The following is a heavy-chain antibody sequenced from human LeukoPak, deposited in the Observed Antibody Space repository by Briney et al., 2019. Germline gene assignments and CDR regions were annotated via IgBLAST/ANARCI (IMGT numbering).Heavy chain of an antibody. CDR3: TTVLGFYPLFDY. V-gene: IGHV3-15*01. D-gene: IGHD7-27*01. Sequence: GGTLRLSCAASGFTFSNAWMSWVRQAPGKGREWVGRIKSKTDGGTTDYAPPVKGRLTISGDNSKNTLYLQMNSLKTKDKAVYYCTTVLGFYPLFDYWGQGTLVTVSS. CDR2: IKSKTDGGTT. J-gene: IGHJ4*02. CDR1: GFTFSNAW.